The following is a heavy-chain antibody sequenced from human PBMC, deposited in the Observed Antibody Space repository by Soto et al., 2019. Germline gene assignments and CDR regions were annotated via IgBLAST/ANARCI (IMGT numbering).Heavy chain of an antibody. V-gene: IGHV1-18*01. CDR3: ARDRSDYGDYDARYFQH. J-gene: IGHJ1*01. CDR2: ISAYNGNT. D-gene: IGHD4-17*01. Sequence: QVQLVQSGAEVKKPGASVKVSCKASGYTFTSYGISWVRQAPGQGLEWMGWISAYNGNTNYAQKLQGRVTMTTDTATSTAYMELRSLRSDDTAVYYCARDRSDYGDYDARYFQHWGQGTLVTVSS. CDR1: GYTFTSYG.